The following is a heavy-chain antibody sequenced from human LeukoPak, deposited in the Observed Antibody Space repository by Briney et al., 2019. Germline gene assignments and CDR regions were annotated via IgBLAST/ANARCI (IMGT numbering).Heavy chain of an antibody. V-gene: IGHV4-4*07. J-gene: IGHJ4*02. CDR3: ARDRDFLDY. CDR1: GGSISSYY. D-gene: IGHD3-3*01. Sequence: SETLSLTCTISGGSISSYYWSWIRQPAGKGLEWIGRIYTSGSTNYNPSLKSRVTMSVDTSENHFSLKQNSVTAADTAVYYGARDRDFLDYWGQGTLVTVSS. CDR2: IYTSGST.